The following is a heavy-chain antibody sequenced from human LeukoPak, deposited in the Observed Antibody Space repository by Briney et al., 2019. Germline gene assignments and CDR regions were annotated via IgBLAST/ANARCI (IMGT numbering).Heavy chain of an antibody. CDR2: TYYRSKWYN. J-gene: IGHJ3*02. D-gene: IGHD3-22*01. Sequence: SQTLSLTCAISGDSVSSNSAAWNWIRQSPSRGLEWLGRTYYRSKWYNDYAVSVKSRITINPDTSKNQFSLQLNSVTPEDTAVYYCARENYYDSSGYHDAFDIWGQGTMVTVSS. CDR1: GDSVSSNSAA. V-gene: IGHV6-1*01. CDR3: ARENYYDSSGYHDAFDI.